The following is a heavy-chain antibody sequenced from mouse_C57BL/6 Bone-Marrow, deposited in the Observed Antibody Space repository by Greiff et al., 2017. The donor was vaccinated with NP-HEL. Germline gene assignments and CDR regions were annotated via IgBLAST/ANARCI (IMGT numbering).Heavy chain of an antibody. D-gene: IGHD2-3*01. CDR2: INPNNGGT. CDR1: GYTFTDYN. Sequence: EVQLQQSGPELVKPGASVKIPCKASGYTFTDYNMDWVKQSHGKSLEWIGDINPNNGGTIYNQKFKGKATLTVDKSSSPAYMELRSLTSEDTAVYYCARREIYDGYYGYFDVWGTGTTVTVSS. J-gene: IGHJ1*03. V-gene: IGHV1-18*01. CDR3: ARREIYDGYYGYFDV.